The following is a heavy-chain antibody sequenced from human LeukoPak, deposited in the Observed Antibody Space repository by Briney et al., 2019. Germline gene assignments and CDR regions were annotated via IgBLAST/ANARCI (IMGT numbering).Heavy chain of an antibody. J-gene: IGHJ5*02. D-gene: IGHD3-22*01. CDR2: IYRSGTA. CDR3: ARYHDVWPRSTNYFDP. V-gene: IGHV4-4*07. Sequence: SGTLSLTCRVSGGSFSPYNWSWIRRPAGKGLERIGRIYRSGTANYNPSLESRVTISVDGSKNQLSLKLTSVTAADTAVYYCARYHDVWPRSTNYFDPWGQGTLVTVSS. CDR1: GGSFSPYN.